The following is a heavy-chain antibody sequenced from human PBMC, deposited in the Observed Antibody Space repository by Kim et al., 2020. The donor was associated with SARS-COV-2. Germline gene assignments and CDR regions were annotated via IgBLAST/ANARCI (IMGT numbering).Heavy chain of an antibody. D-gene: IGHD6-13*01. CDR3: ARNIAAAARFRY. J-gene: IGHJ4*02. V-gene: IGHV4-4*09. Sequence: NHNPSHQRRVTISVDPSKNQFSLKLSAVTAADTAVYYCARNIAAAARFRYWGQGTLVTVSS.